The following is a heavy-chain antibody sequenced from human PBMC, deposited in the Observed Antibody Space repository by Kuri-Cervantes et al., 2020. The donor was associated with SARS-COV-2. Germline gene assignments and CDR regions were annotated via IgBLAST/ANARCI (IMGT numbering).Heavy chain of an antibody. D-gene: IGHD3-10*01. CDR1: GFTFSSYA. CDR3: AKDWRQRITMVRGVNYGMDV. Sequence: GESLKISCAASGFTFSSYAMSWVRQAPGKGLEWVSAISGSGGSTCYADSVKGRFTISRDNSKNTLYLQMNSLRAGDTAVYYCAKDWRQRITMVRGVNYGMDVWGQGTTVTVSS. CDR2: ISGSGGST. J-gene: IGHJ6*02. V-gene: IGHV3-23*01.